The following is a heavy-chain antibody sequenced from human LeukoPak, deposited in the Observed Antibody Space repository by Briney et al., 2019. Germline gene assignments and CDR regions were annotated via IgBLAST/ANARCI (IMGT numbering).Heavy chain of an antibody. J-gene: IGHJ6*02. Sequence: ASVKVSCKASGYTFTSYGISWVRQAPGQGLEWMGWISAHNGNTNYAQKLQGRVTMTIDTSTSTAYMELRSLRSDDTAVYYCAKSYYDFWSGYAPSELYGMDVWGQGTTVTVSS. D-gene: IGHD3-3*01. CDR3: AKSYYDFWSGYAPSELYGMDV. V-gene: IGHV1-18*01. CDR1: GYTFTSYG. CDR2: ISAHNGNT.